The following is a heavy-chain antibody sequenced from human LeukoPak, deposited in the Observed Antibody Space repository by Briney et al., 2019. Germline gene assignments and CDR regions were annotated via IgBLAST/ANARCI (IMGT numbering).Heavy chain of an antibody. CDR2: IYYSGST. V-gene: IGHV4-39*01. J-gene: IGHJ4*02. Sequence: SETLSLTCTVSGGSISSSSYYWGWIRQPPGKGLEWIGSIYYSGSTYYNPPLKSRVTISVDTSKNQFSLKLSSVTAADTAVYYCARAYSGYDYYWGQGTLVTASS. CDR3: ARAYSGYDYY. D-gene: IGHD5-12*01. CDR1: GGSISSSSYY.